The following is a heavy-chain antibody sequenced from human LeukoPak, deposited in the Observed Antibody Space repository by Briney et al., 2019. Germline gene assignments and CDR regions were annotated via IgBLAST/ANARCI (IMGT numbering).Heavy chain of an antibody. CDR1: GGSISSYY. V-gene: IGHV4-4*07. CDR2: IYTGGST. J-gene: IGHJ5*02. Sequence: SETLSLTCTVSGGSISSYYWSWIRQPARKGLEWIGRIYTGGSTSYNPSLKSRVAMSVDTSKSQFSLKLSSVNAADTGVYDCARGIVVVPAAVDNWFDPWGQGTLVTVSS. D-gene: IGHD2-2*01. CDR3: ARGIVVVPAAVDNWFDP.